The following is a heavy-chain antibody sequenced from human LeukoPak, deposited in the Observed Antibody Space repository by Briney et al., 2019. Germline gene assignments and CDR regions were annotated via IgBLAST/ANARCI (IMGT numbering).Heavy chain of an antibody. J-gene: IGHJ5*02. V-gene: IGHV3-30*18. Sequence: KPGGSLRLSCAASGFTFSSYGMHWVRQAPGKGLEWVAVISYDGSNKYYADSVKGRFTISRDNSKNTLYLQMNSLRAEDTAVYYCAKDPFSGTNWFDPCGQGTLVTVSS. CDR1: GFTFSSYG. D-gene: IGHD3-10*01. CDR3: AKDPFSGTNWFDP. CDR2: ISYDGSNK.